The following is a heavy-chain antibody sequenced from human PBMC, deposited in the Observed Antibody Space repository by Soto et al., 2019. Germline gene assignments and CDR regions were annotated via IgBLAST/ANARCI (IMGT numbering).Heavy chain of an antibody. J-gene: IGHJ6*02. CDR2: IIPFFSSP. CDR3: ARDRVKRGSSYYYGMDV. CDR1: GGAFNNFA. Sequence: QVQLVQSGAEVKKPGSSVKVSCKASGGAFNNFAISWVRQAPGQGLEWMGAIIPFFSSPNYSQKLQGRLTITADEATSTAYMELISLRSDDTAVYYCARDRVKRGSSYYYGMDVWGQGSTVTVSS. V-gene: IGHV1-69*12. D-gene: IGHD2-15*01.